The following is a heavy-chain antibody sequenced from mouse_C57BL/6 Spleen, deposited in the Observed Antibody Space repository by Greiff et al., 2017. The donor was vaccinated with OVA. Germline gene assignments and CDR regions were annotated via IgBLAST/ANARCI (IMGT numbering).Heavy chain of an antibody. J-gene: IGHJ3*01. CDR2: IRSKSNNYAT. CDR1: GFSFNTYA. CDR3: VSFYYGSSYGFAY. Sequence: EVQLVESGGGLVQPKGSLKLSCAASGFSFNTYAMNWVRQAPGKGLEWVARIRSKSNNYATYYADSVKDRFTISRDDSESMLYLQMNNLKTEDTAMYYCVSFYYGSSYGFAYWGQGTLVTVSA. D-gene: IGHD1-1*01. V-gene: IGHV10-1*01.